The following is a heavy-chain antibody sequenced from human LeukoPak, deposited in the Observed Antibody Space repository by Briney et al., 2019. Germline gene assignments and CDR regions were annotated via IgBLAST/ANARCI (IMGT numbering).Heavy chain of an antibody. CDR1: GFTFSSYG. D-gene: IGHD3-10*01. CDR2: ISYDGSNK. CDR3: AKEGYYGGLCDY. Sequence: GGTLRLSCAASGFTFSSYGMHWVRQAPGKGLEWVAVISYDGSNKYYADSVKGRFTISRDNSKNTLYLQMNSLRAEDTAVYYCAKEGYYGGLCDYWGQGTLVTVSS. J-gene: IGHJ4*02. V-gene: IGHV3-30*18.